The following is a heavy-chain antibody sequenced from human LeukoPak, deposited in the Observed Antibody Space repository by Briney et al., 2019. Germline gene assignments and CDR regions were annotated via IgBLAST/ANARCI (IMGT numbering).Heavy chain of an antibody. CDR2: ISSSGSTI. CDR3: ASIITGTPFDY. J-gene: IGHJ4*02. CDR1: GFTFSSYE. Sequence: GGSLRLSCAASGFTFSSYEMNWVRQAPGKGLKWVSYISSSGSTIYYADSVKGRFTISRDNAKNSLYLQMNSLRAEDTAVYYCASIITGTPFDYWGQGTLVTVSS. D-gene: IGHD1-7*01. V-gene: IGHV3-48*03.